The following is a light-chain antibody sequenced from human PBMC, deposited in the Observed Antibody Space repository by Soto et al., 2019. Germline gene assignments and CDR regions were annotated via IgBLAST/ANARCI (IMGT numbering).Light chain of an antibody. CDR2: GAS. Sequence: EIVLTQSPGTLSLSPGERATLSCRASQSVSSSYLAWYQQKPGQAPRLLIYGASSRATGIPDRFSGSGSGTDFTLTISRQESEDFAVYCCQQFGSSPLFTFGPGTKVDVK. V-gene: IGKV3-20*01. J-gene: IGKJ3*01. CDR3: QQFGSSPLFT. CDR1: QSVSSSY.